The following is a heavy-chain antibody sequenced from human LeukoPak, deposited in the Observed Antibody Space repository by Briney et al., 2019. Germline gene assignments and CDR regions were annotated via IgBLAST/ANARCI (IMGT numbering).Heavy chain of an antibody. CDR1: GFTVSSNY. J-gene: IGHJ4*02. V-gene: IGHV3-66*01. Sequence: GGSLRLSCAASGFTVSSNYMSWVRQAPGKGLEWVSVIYSGGTTFYADSVKGRFTISRDNSKNTLYLQMNSLRAEDTAVYYCARAVEYYYDTDGYPTYFDYWGQGTLITVSS. CDR2: IYSGGTT. D-gene: IGHD3-22*01. CDR3: ARAVEYYYDTDGYPTYFDY.